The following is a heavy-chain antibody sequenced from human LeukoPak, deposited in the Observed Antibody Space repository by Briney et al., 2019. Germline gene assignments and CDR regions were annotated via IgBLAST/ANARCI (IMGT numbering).Heavy chain of an antibody. Sequence: GGSLRLSCAASGFTFSSYSMNWVRQAPGKGLEWVSSISSSSSYIYYADSVKGRFTISRDNAKNSLYLQMNSLRAEDTAVYYCARGAGGQWLVGHRLVWGQGTLVTVSS. V-gene: IGHV3-21*01. J-gene: IGHJ4*02. CDR2: ISSSSSYI. CDR3: ARGAGGQWLVGHRLV. CDR1: GFTFSSYS. D-gene: IGHD6-19*01.